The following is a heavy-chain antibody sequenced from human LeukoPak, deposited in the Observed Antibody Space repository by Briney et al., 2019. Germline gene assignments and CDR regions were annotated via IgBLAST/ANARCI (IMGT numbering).Heavy chain of an antibody. Sequence: ASVKVSCKASGYTFTGYYMHWVRQAPGQGLEWMGWINPNSGGTNYAQKFQGRVTMTRDTSISTAYMELSSLRAEDTAVYYCAKDLYSYGFDAFDIWGQGTMVTVSS. D-gene: IGHD5-18*01. J-gene: IGHJ3*02. CDR2: INPNSGGT. CDR1: GYTFTGYY. V-gene: IGHV1-2*02. CDR3: AKDLYSYGFDAFDI.